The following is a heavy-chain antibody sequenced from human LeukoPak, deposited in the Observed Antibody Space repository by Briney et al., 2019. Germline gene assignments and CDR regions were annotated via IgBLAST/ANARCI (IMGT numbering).Heavy chain of an antibody. Sequence: PGGSLRLSCAASGFTFSSYGMHWVRQAPGKGLEWVAVISYDGSNKYYADSVKGRFTISRDNSKNTLYVQMNSLRAEDTAVYYCARDNSNDFYYYYYMDVWGKGTTVTVSS. J-gene: IGHJ6*03. D-gene: IGHD4-11*01. CDR2: ISYDGSNK. CDR3: ARDNSNDFYYYYYMDV. CDR1: GFTFSSYG. V-gene: IGHV3-30*03.